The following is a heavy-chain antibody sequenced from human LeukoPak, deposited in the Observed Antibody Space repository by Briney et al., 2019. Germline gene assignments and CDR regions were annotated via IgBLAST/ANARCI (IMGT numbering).Heavy chain of an antibody. CDR2: LDPEDGET. Sequence: ASVKVSCKVSGDTLTELSMHWVRQAPAKGLEWMGGLDPEDGETIYAQKFQGRVTLTEDRSSDTAYMELRSLRAEDTAVYYCARGNGVGSDWSDAFDIGGEGTMVTVSS. J-gene: IGHJ3*02. V-gene: IGHV1-24*01. CDR3: ARGNGVGSDWSDAFDI. CDR1: GDTLTELS. D-gene: IGHD6-19*01.